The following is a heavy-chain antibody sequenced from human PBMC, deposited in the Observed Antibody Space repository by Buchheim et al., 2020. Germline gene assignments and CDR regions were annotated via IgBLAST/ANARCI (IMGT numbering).Heavy chain of an antibody. CDR1: GFTFSSYG. J-gene: IGHJ4*02. Sequence: QVQLVESGGGVVQPGRSLRLSCAASGFTFSSYGMHWVRQAPGKGLEWVAVIWYDGSNKYYADSVKGRFTISRDNSKNKLYLQMNSLRAEDTAVYYCARDREYGSGSQLDYWGQGTL. V-gene: IGHV3-33*01. CDR2: IWYDGSNK. D-gene: IGHD3-10*01. CDR3: ARDREYGSGSQLDY.